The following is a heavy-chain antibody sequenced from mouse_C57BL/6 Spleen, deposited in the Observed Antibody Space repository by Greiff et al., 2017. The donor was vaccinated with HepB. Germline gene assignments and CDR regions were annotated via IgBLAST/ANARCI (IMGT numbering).Heavy chain of an antibody. D-gene: IGHD1-1*01. CDR3: TRNYGSSLWFAY. CDR2: IDPENGDT. J-gene: IGHJ3*01. V-gene: IGHV14-4*01. CDR1: GFNIKDDY. Sequence: VQLQQSGAELVRPGASVKLSCTASGFNIKDDYMHWVKQRPEQGLEWIGWIDPENGDTEYASKFQGKATITADTSSNTAYLQLSSLTSEDTAVYYCTRNYGSSLWFAYWGQGTLVTVSA.